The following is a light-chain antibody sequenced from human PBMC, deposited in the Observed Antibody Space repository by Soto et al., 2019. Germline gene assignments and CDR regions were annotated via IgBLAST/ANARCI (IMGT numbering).Light chain of an antibody. V-gene: IGLV1-40*01. J-gene: IGLJ1*01. CDR1: SSNIGAGYD. CDR3: QSYDSSLSGFYV. Sequence: QSALKQPPSVSGAPGQRVTISCTGSSSNIGAGYDVHWYQQLPGTAPKLLIYGNSNRPSGVPDRFSGSKSGTSASLAITGLQAEDEADYYCQSYDSSLSGFYVFGTGTKVTVL. CDR2: GNS.